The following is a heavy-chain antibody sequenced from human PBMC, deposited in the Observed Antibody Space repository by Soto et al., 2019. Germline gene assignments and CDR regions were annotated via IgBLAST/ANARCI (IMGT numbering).Heavy chain of an antibody. CDR3: ARPMMSHFDC. CDR2: IRAYNGNT. V-gene: IGHV1-18*01. Sequence: HAPGQGLEWMGWIRAYNGNTNYAQKLQGRVNMTPDTSTSTAYMELRSLRSDDTAVYYCARPMMSHFDCWGQGTLVTVFS. J-gene: IGHJ4*02. D-gene: IGHD3-16*01.